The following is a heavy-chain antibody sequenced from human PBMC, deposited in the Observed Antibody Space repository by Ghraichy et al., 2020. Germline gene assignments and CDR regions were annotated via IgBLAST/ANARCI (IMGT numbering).Heavy chain of an antibody. CDR2: ISYDGSNK. CDR1: GFTFSKYG. D-gene: IGHD3-22*01. V-gene: IGHV3-30*18. CDR3: AKERDTSGYYSFRGDYYGMDV. J-gene: IGHJ6*02. Sequence: GESLRLSCAASGFTFSKYGMHWVRQAPGKGLEWVAVISYDGSNKYYADSVKGRLTISRDNSKNTLYLQVNSLRAEDTAVYYCAKERDTSGYYSFRGDYYGMDVWGQGTTVTVSS.